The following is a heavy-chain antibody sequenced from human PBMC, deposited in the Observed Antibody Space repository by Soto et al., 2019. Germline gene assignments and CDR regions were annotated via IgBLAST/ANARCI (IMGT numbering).Heavy chain of an antibody. CDR2: ISSGGNTI. J-gene: IGHJ6*02. CDR1: GFTFSDYY. CDR3: APAGPGDG. Sequence: PGGSLSLSCAASGFTFSDYYMSWTRQTPGKGLEWVSYISSGGNTIYYADSVKGRFTISRDNAKNSLFLQMNSLRAEDTAVYYCAPAGPGDGWGQGTTVTVSS. V-gene: IGHV3-11*01.